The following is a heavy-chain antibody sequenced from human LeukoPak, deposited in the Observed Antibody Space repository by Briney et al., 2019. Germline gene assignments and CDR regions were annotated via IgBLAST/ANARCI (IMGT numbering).Heavy chain of an antibody. D-gene: IGHD2-2*01. CDR3: ARVRRGSTSAIDY. CDR1: GYTFTVYY. Sequence: GASVTVSFTASGYTFTVYYMHWVRQAPGQGLEWMGRINPNSGGTNYAQKFQGRVTMTRDTSISTAYMELSRLRSDDTAVYYCARVRRGSTSAIDYWGQGTLVTVSS. CDR2: INPNSGGT. V-gene: IGHV1-2*06. J-gene: IGHJ4*02.